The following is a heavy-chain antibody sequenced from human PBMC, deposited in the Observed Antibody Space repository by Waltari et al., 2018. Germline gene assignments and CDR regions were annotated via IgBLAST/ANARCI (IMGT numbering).Heavy chain of an antibody. V-gene: IGHV3-21*02. D-gene: IGHD6-25*01. CDR2: ISSSSTYI. CDR3: AREGSDGYAFDI. J-gene: IGHJ3*02. Sequence: EVQLVESGGGLVKPGGSLRLSCAASGFTFSTYSMNWVRQAPGKGLEWVSSISSSSTYIYYADSGKGRFTISRDNAKNSLYLQMNSLRAEDTAVYYCAREGSDGYAFDIWGQGTMVTVSS. CDR1: GFTFSTYS.